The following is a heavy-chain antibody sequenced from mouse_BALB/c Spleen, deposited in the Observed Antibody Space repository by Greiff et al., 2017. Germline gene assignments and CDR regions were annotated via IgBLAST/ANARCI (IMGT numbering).Heavy chain of an antibody. Sequence: DVMLVESGGGLVKPGGSLKLSCAASGFTFSSYTMSWVRQTPEKRLEWVATISSGGGNTYYPDSVKGRFTISRDNAKNNLYLQMSSLRSEDTALYYCARLRRAWFAYWGQGTLVTVSA. V-gene: IGHV5-9*03. CDR2: ISSGGGNT. D-gene: IGHD2-12*01. CDR1: GFTFSSYT. CDR3: ARLRRAWFAY. J-gene: IGHJ3*01.